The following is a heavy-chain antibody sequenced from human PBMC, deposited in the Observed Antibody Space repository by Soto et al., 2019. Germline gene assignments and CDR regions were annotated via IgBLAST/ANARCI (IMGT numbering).Heavy chain of an antibody. CDR3: ARVSDYGDFPPPPYYLDY. Sequence: ASVKVSCKASGYTFTSSGISWGRQAPGQGLEWMGWISAYNGNTNYAQKLQGRVTMTTDTSTSTAYMELRSLRSDDTAVYYCARVSDYGDFPPPPYYLDYWGQGTLVTVSS. D-gene: IGHD4-17*01. CDR1: GYTFTSSG. CDR2: ISAYNGNT. V-gene: IGHV1-18*01. J-gene: IGHJ4*02.